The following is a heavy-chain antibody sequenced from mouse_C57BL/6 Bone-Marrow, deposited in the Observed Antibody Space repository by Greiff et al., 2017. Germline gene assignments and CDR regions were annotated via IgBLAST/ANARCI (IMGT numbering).Heavy chain of an antibody. CDR2: IYPGSGST. Sequence: VKLQESGAELVKPGASVKMSCKASGYTFTSYWITWVKQRPGQGLEWIGDIYPGSGSTNYNEKFKSKATLTVDTSSSTAYMQLSSLTSEDSAVYYCARDCVYGSSYYFDYWGQGTTLTVSS. CDR3: ARDCVYGSSYYFDY. D-gene: IGHD1-1*01. V-gene: IGHV1-55*01. CDR1: GYTFTSYW. J-gene: IGHJ2*01.